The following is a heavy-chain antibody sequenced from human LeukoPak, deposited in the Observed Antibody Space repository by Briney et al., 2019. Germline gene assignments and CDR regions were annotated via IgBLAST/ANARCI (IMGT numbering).Heavy chain of an antibody. J-gene: IGHJ3*02. D-gene: IGHD4-17*01. CDR2: IYHSGST. V-gene: IGHV4-38-2*02. Sequence: NASETLSLTCTVSGYSISSGYYWGWIRQPPGKGLEWIGSIYHSGSTYYNPSLKSRVTISVDTSKNQFSLKLSSVTAADTAVYYCASSYGDYEVYAFDIWGQGTMVTVSS. CDR1: GYSISSGYY. CDR3: ASSYGDYEVYAFDI.